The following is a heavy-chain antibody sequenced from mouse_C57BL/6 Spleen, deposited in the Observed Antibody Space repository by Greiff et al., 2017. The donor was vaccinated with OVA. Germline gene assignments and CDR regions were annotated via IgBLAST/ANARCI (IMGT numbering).Heavy chain of an antibody. V-gene: IGHV1-64*01. J-gene: IGHJ3*01. CDR2: IHPNSGST. CDR1: GYTFTSYW. D-gene: IGHD1-1*02. CDR3: ARRTLWDFFAY. Sequence: QVQLQQPGAELVKPGASVKLSCKASGYTFTSYWMHWVKQRPGQGLEWIGMIHPNSGSTNYNEKFKSKATLTVDKSSSTAYMQLSSLTSEDSAVYYCARRTLWDFFAYWGQGTLVTVSA.